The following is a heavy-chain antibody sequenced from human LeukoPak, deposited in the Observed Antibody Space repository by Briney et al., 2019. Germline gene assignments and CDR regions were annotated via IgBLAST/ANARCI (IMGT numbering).Heavy chain of an antibody. CDR3: AMGVGAPEDLAVAADFDY. D-gene: IGHD6-19*01. V-gene: IGHV1-69*06. CDR1: GYTLTELS. CDR2: IIPIFGTA. J-gene: IGHJ4*02. Sequence: ASVKVSCKVSGYTLTELSMHWVRQAPGQGLEWMGGIIPIFGTANYAQKFQGRVTITADKSTSTAYMELSSLRSEDTAVYYCAMGVGAPEDLAVAADFDYWGQGTLVTVSS.